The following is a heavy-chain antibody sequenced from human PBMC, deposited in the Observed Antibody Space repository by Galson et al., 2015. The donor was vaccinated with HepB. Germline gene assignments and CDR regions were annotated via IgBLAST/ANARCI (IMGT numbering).Heavy chain of an antibody. V-gene: IGHV3-21*01. Sequence: SLRLSCAASGFTFSSYSMNWVRQAPGKGLEWVSSIRSSSNDIYYADSVKGRLTISRDNAKNSLFLQMNSLRAEDTAVYYCARSIAVAGTDFDLWGRGTLVTVSS. CDR1: GFTFSSYS. D-gene: IGHD6-19*01. J-gene: IGHJ2*01. CDR2: IRSSSNDI. CDR3: ARSIAVAGTDFDL.